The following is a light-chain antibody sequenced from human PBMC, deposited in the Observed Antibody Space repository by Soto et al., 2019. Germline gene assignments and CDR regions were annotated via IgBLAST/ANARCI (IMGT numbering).Light chain of an antibody. Sequence: EIVMTQSPATLSVSPGERATLSFRASQSVSSSYLAWYQQKPGQAPRLLIYDASNRATGIPARFSGSGSGTDFTLTISSLEPEDFAVYYCQQRSNWSFGGGTKVDIK. CDR1: QSVSSSY. CDR2: DAS. J-gene: IGKJ4*01. CDR3: QQRSNWS. V-gene: IGKV3D-20*02.